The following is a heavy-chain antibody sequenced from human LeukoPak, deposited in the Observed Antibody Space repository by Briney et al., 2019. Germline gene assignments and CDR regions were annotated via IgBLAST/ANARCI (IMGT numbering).Heavy chain of an antibody. CDR2: IYTSGST. CDR3: ARADFWSGYLN. V-gene: IGHV4-4*07. D-gene: IGHD3-3*01. CDR1: GGSXSSYY. J-gene: IGHJ4*02. Sequence: SETLSLTCTVSGGSXSSYYWSWIRQPAGXGLEWIGRIYTSGSTKYNPSLKSRVTMSVDTSKNQFSLKLSSVTAADTAVYYCARADFWSGYLNWGQGTLVTVSS.